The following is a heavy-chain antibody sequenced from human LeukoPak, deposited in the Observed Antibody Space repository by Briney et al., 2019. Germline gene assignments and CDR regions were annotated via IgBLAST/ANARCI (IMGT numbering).Heavy chain of an antibody. CDR1: GFTVSNNY. CDR2: IYSGGST. V-gene: IGHV3-66*01. J-gene: IGHJ4*02. D-gene: IGHD5-18*01. Sequence: GRSLRLSCAASGFTVSNNYMSWVRQAPGKGLEWVSGIYSGGSTYYADHVKGRFTISRDNSRNTLVLQMNSLRAEDTAVYYCAREVVGSYGVFDYWGQGTLVTVSS. CDR3: AREVVGSYGVFDY.